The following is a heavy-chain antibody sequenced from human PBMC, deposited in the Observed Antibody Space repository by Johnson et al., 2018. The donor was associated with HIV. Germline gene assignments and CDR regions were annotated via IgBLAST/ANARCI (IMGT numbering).Heavy chain of an antibody. CDR1: GFTFSDYY. V-gene: IGHV3-11*04. CDR3: ARVHSGGAFDI. Sequence: QVQLVESGGVVVHPGGSLRLSCAASGFTFSDYYMSWIRQAPGKGLEWVSYISSSGSTIYYADSVKGRFTISRDNSKNTLYLQMNSLRAEDTAVYYCARVHSGGAFDIWGQGTMVTVSS. J-gene: IGHJ3*02. CDR2: ISSSGSTI.